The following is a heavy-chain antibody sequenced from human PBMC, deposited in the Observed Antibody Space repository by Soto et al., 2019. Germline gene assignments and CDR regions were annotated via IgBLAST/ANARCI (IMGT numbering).Heavy chain of an antibody. CDR1: GYTFTSYG. CDR2: ISAYNGNT. V-gene: IGHV1-18*01. CDR3: ARVRQQVGRQYYYYYYGMDV. D-gene: IGHD6-13*01. Sequence: GASVKVSCKASGYTFTSYGISWVRQAPGQGLEWMGWISAYNGNTNYAQKLQGRVTMTTDTSTSTAYMELRSLRSDDTAVYYCARVRQQVGRQYYYYYYGMDVWGQGTTVTVSS. J-gene: IGHJ6*02.